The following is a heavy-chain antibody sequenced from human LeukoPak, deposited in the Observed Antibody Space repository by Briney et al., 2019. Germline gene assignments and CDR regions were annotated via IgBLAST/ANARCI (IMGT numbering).Heavy chain of an antibody. Sequence: ASVTVSCKASGYTFTTYDINWVRQPPGQGLEWMGWMNPSSGNTGSAQKYQGRVTMTRNTSISTTYMELSSLRSEDTAVYYCARGPNKSDGGNSGSAWFDPWGQGTLVTVSS. CDR3: ARGPNKSDGGNSGSAWFDP. D-gene: IGHD4-23*01. CDR2: MNPSSGNT. J-gene: IGHJ5*02. CDR1: GYTFTTYD. V-gene: IGHV1-8*01.